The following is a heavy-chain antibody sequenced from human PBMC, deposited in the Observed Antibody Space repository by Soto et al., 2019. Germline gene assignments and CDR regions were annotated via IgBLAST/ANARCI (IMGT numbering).Heavy chain of an antibody. CDR2: ISRSSTGI. J-gene: IGHJ6*02. V-gene: IGHV3-48*02. D-gene: IGHD3-10*01. CDR1: GFTFSLYS. CDR3: ARAVTWGLDV. Sequence: EVQLVESGGGLVQPGGSLRLSCAASGFTFSLYSMSWVRKAPGKGLEWVSYISRSSTGIHYADSVKGRFTISRDEATNPIPLHMNSLRDRDTAVYSCARAVTWGLDVWGQGTTVSISS.